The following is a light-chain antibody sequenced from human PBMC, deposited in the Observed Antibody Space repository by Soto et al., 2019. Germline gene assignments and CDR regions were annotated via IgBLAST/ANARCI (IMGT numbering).Light chain of an antibody. CDR1: QSVSNN. CDR2: SAS. Sequence: EIVMTQSPATLSVSPGERATLSCRASQSVSNNFAWYQHKPGQAPRLLIYSASTRANGIPARFSGSGSGTEFTLTISSLQSEDFAVYYWLQHNNWPRTCGQGTKVEI. J-gene: IGKJ1*01. CDR3: LQHNNWPRT. V-gene: IGKV3-15*01.